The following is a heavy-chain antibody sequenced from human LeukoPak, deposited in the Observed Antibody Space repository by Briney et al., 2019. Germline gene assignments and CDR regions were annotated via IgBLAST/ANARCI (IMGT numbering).Heavy chain of an antibody. CDR3: ATRPEQQLVLDY. J-gene: IGHJ4*02. D-gene: IGHD6-13*01. Sequence: GSLRLSCAASGFTVSTNDMSWVRQPPGKGLEWIGSIYRGGSTYYNPSLKSRVTISVDTSKNQFSLNLSSVTAADTAVYFCATRPEQQLVLDYWGQGTLVTVSS. CDR1: GFTVSTND. V-gene: IGHV4-38-2*01. CDR2: IYRGGST.